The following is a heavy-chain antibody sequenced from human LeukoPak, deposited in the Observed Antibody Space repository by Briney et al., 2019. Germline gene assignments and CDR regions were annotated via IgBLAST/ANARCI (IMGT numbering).Heavy chain of an antibody. CDR2: MNPNSGNT. D-gene: IGHD6-19*01. CDR3: ARAYSSGWSYYYYYYMDV. CDR1: GYTFTSYD. J-gene: IGHJ6*03. Sequence: ASVKVSCKASGYTFTSYDINWVRQATGQGLEWMGWMNPNSGNTGYAQKFQGRLTITRNTSINTAYMELSSLRSEDTAVYFCARAYSSGWSYYYYYYMDVWGKGTTVTVSS. V-gene: IGHV1-8*03.